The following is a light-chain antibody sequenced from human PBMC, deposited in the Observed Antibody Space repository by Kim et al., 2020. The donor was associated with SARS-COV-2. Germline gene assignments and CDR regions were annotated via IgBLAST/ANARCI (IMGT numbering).Light chain of an antibody. CDR2: GNS. Sequence: GQRVTISCTVGSYNIGAGYDVSWYQQLPGTAPKLRMFGNSDRPSGVPDRFSDSKSGTSASLAITGLQAEDEADYYCQSYDSSLYLFGTGTEDTVL. CDR1: SYNIGAGYD. V-gene: IGLV1-40*01. CDR3: QSYDSSLYL. J-gene: IGLJ1*01.